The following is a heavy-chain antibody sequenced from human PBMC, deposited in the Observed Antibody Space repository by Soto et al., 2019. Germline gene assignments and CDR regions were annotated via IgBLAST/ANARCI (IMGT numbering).Heavy chain of an antibody. CDR3: VRAAGIAAAGSSQGVL. CDR1: GFAIRSNA. D-gene: IGHD6-13*01. Sequence: GGSLRLSCEASGFAIRSNAIHWVRQAPGKGLEWVAVNSFEGSYKYYADSVKGRFTVSRDNSKNTVSLQMDSLTGEDSALYYCVRAAGIAAAGSSQGVLWGQGTLVTV. J-gene: IGHJ4*02. CDR2: NSFEGSYK. V-gene: IGHV3-30*04.